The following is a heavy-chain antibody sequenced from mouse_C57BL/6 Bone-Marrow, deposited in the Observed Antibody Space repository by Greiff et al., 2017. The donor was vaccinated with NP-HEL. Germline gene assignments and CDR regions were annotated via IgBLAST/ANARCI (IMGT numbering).Heavy chain of an antibody. D-gene: IGHD2-3*01. CDR2: INPSSGYT. CDR1: GYTFTSYS. J-gene: IGHJ3*01. Sequence: QVQLQQPGAELARPGASVKMSCKASGYTFTSYSMHWVKQRPGQGLEWIGYINPSSGYTKYNQKFKDKATLTADKSSSTAYMQLSSLTSEDSAVYYCAPYDGYYPFAYWGQGTLVTVSA. CDR3: APYDGYYPFAY. V-gene: IGHV1-4*01.